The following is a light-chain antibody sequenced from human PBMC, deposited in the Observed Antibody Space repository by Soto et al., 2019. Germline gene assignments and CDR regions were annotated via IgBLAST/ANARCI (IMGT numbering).Light chain of an antibody. CDR3: QQYYSYPRT. Sequence: AIRMTQAPSSLSASTGDRVTITCRASQGISSYLAWYQQKPGKAPKLLIYAAYTLQSGVPSRFSGSGSGTDFTLTISCLQYEDFATYYCQQYYSYPRTFGQGTNVEIK. V-gene: IGKV1-8*01. J-gene: IGKJ1*01. CDR2: AAY. CDR1: QGISSY.